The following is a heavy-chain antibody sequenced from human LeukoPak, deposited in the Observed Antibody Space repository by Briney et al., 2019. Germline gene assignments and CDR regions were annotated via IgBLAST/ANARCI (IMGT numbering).Heavy chain of an antibody. CDR3: AKGGTRAQPPDYFDY. D-gene: IGHD1-26*01. J-gene: IGHJ4*02. CDR1: GFTFDDYA. CDR2: ISWNSGSI. Sequence: PGGSLRLSCAASGFTFDDYAMHWVRQAPGKGLEWVAGISWNSGSIGYADSVKGRFTISRDNAKNSLYLQMNSLRAEDMALYYCAKGGTRAQPPDYFDYWGQGALVTVSS. V-gene: IGHV3-9*03.